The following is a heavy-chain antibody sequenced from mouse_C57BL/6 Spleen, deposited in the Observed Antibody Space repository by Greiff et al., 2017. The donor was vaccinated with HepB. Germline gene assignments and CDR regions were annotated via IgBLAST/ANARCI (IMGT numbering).Heavy chain of an antibody. CDR3: ARALYYGSSYDWYFDV. CDR2: ISYSGST. J-gene: IGHJ1*03. Sequence: VKLQESGPGMVKPSQSLSLTCTVTGYSITSGYDWHWIRHFPGNKLEWMGYISYSGSTNYNPSLKSRISITHDTSKNHFFLKLNSVTTEDTATYYCARALYYGSSYDWYFDVWGTGTTVTVSS. D-gene: IGHD1-1*01. V-gene: IGHV3-1*01. CDR1: GYSITSGYD.